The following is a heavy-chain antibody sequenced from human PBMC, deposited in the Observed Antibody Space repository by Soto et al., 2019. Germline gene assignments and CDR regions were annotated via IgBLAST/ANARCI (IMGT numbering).Heavy chain of an antibody. J-gene: IGHJ4*02. CDR3: ASANNWFYFDY. V-gene: IGHV4-59*01. CDR2: LDYSGSA. D-gene: IGHD3-10*01. Sequence: SETLSLTCAFSGVSISRFYWSWIRRTPEKGLEWIGCLDYSGSANYNPSLKSRVTMSIDTSKNQVSLKMTSVIAADTAVYFCASANNWFYFDYWGQGILVTVSS. CDR1: GVSISRFY.